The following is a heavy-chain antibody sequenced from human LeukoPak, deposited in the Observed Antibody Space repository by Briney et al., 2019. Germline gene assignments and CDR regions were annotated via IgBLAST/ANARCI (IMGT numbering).Heavy chain of an antibody. Sequence: PGGSLRLSCAASGFTFSTTAMSWVRQAPGKGLEWVSYISSSSSTIYYADSVKGRFTISRDNAKNSLYLQMNSLRDEDTAVYYCARDRIVGATKFDYWGQGTLVTVSS. D-gene: IGHD1-26*01. CDR2: ISSSSSTI. J-gene: IGHJ4*02. V-gene: IGHV3-48*02. CDR3: ARDRIVGATKFDY. CDR1: GFTFSTTA.